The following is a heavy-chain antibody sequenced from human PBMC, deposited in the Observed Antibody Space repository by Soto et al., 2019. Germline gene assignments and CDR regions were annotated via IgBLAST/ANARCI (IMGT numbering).Heavy chain of an antibody. CDR3: AKYLMSYGDYGTYYFYYYMDV. CDR1: GLTFSSYA. J-gene: IGHJ6*03. V-gene: IGHV3-23*01. CDR2: ISGSGGST. D-gene: IGHD4-17*01. Sequence: PGGSLRLPCAASGLTFSSYAMGWISQAPEKRLEWVSAISGSGGSTYYADSVKGRFTISRDNSKNTLYLQMNSLRAEDTAVYYCAKYLMSYGDYGTYYFYYYMDVWGKGTTVTVSS.